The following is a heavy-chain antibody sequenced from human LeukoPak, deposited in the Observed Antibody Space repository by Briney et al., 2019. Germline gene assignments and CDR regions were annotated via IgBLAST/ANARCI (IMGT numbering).Heavy chain of an antibody. J-gene: IGHJ4*02. CDR2: IYYSGST. V-gene: IGHV4-59*01. Sequence: SETLSLTCTVSGGSISSYYWSWIRQPPGKGLEWIGYIYYSGSTNYNPSLKSRVTISVDTSKNQFSLKLSSVTAADTAVYCCARVEYYGSGSYCYFDYWGQGTLVTVSS. D-gene: IGHD3-10*01. CDR1: GGSISSYY. CDR3: ARVEYYGSGSYCYFDY.